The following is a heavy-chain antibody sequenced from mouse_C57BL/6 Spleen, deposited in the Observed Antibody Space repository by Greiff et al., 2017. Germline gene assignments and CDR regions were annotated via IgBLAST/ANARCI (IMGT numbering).Heavy chain of an antibody. D-gene: IGHD2-5*01. CDR1: GFTFSDYG. J-gene: IGHJ3*01. CDR3: ARESNGGFAY. Sequence: EVKLVESGGGLVKPGGSLKLSCAASGFTFSDYGMHWVRQAPEKGLEWVAYISSGSSTIYYADTVKGRFTFSRANAKNTLFLQMTRLRSEDTAMYYCARESNGGFAYWGQGTLVTVSA. V-gene: IGHV5-17*01. CDR2: ISSGSSTI.